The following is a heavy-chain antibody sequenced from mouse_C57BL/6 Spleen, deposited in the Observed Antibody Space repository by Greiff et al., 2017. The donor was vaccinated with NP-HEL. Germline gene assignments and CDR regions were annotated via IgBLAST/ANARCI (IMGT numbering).Heavy chain of an antibody. Sequence: EVHLVESGGGLVKPGGSLKLSCAASGFTFSDYGMHWVRQAPEKGLEWVAYISSASSTIYYAHTVKGRFTISRDNAKNTLFLQMTSLRSEDTAMYYCARDYYGSPDYWGQGTTLTVSS. CDR1: GFTFSDYG. CDR3: ARDYYGSPDY. J-gene: IGHJ2*01. V-gene: IGHV5-17*01. D-gene: IGHD1-1*01. CDR2: ISSASSTI.